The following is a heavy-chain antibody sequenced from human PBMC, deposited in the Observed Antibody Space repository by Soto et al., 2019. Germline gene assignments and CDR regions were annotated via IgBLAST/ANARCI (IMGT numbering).Heavy chain of an antibody. V-gene: IGHV1-18*04. J-gene: IGHJ4*02. Sequence: QVQLVQSGAEVKKPGASVKVSCKASGYTFTSYGIRWVRQSPVQGLEWMGWISAYNGNKKYAQKFQGRVTMTTNTSTSTAYMGLRSLRSDDTAVYYFAIDPQIVDYWGQGTLVTVSS. CDR2: ISAYNGNK. CDR3: AIDPQIVDY. CDR1: GYTFTSYG.